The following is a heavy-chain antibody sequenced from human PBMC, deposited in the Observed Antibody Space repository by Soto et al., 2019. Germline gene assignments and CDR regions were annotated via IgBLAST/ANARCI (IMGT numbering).Heavy chain of an antibody. CDR3: ARRIKVFGLLIPPFDP. Sequence: PSETLSLTCAVYGGSVSGYYWNWIRQPPGKGLEWIGEISHTGGTHYKPSLKSRVTISVDTSKNPFSLRLSSVTAADTAIYYCARRIKVFGLLIPPFDPWGQGTQVTVSS. D-gene: IGHD3-3*01. CDR1: GGSVSGYY. J-gene: IGHJ5*02. V-gene: IGHV4-34*01. CDR2: ISHTGGT.